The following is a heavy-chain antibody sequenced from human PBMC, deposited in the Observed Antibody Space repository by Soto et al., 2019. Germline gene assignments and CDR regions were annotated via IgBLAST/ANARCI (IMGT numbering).Heavy chain of an antibody. J-gene: IGHJ6*02. V-gene: IGHV4-39*01. CDR2: IYYSGST. Sequence: KTSETLSLTCAVSGGSISSGGYSWSWIRQPPGKGLEWIGSIYYSGSTYYNPSLKSRVTISVDTSKNQFSLKLSSVTAADTAVYYCAQGDDYYGMDVWGQGTTVTVSS. CDR3: AQGDDYYGMDV. D-gene: IGHD3-16*01. CDR1: GGSISSGGYS.